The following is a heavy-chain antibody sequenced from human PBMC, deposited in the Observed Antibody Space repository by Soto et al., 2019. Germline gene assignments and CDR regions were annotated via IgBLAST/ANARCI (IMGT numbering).Heavy chain of an antibody. D-gene: IGHD5-18*01. V-gene: IGHV4-31*03. CDR1: GGSISSGGYY. CDR2: IYYSGST. J-gene: IGHJ4*02. Sequence: QVQLQESGPGLVKPSQTLSLTCTVSGGSISSGGYYWSWIRQHPGKGLEWIGYIYYSGSTYYNPSLKCRVTISVDTSKNQFSLKLRSVTAADTAVHYCARSGYSYGPNPLLYWGQGTLVTVSS. CDR3: ARSGYSYGPNPLLY.